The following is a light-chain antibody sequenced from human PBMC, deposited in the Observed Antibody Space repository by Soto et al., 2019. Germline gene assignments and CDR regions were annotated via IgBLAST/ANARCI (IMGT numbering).Light chain of an antibody. CDR2: GVS. CDR1: QSASSNF. Sequence: DIVLTQSPGTLSLSPGETATLSCRASQSASSNFFAWYQRKPGQAPRLLIDGVSSRATGIPDRFSGSGSETDFTLTISRLEPEDFAIYYCQEYGSSPRTFGRGTKLEIK. CDR3: QEYGSSPRT. V-gene: IGKV3-20*01. J-gene: IGKJ2*01.